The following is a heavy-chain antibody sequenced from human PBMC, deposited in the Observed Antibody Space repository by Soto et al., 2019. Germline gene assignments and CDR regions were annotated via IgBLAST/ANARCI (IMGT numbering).Heavy chain of an antibody. Sequence: GGSLRLSCAVSGFTFSSFAMNWVRQAPGKGLEWVAVIWADGTTKDYADSVKGRFTISRDISKNTLYLQMNSLRAEDTAVYYCATDSGGSPFDYWGQGTLVTVSS. D-gene: IGHD1-26*01. V-gene: IGHV3-33*08. CDR2: IWADGTTK. CDR1: GFTFSSFA. J-gene: IGHJ4*02. CDR3: ATDSGGSPFDY.